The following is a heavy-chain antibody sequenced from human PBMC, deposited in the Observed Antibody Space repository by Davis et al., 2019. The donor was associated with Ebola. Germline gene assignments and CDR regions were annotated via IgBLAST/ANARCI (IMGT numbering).Heavy chain of an antibody. CDR1: GGSFSGHY. J-gene: IGHJ4*02. V-gene: IGHV4-34*01. D-gene: IGHD4-17*01. CDR3: ARDRGDYAPFDY. CDR2: INYSGST. Sequence: MPSETLSLTCAVYGGSFSGHYWSWIRQPPGKGLEWIGEINYSGSTNYNPSLKSRVTISVDKSKNQFSLKLSSVTAADTAVYYCARDRGDYAPFDYWGQGTLVTVSS.